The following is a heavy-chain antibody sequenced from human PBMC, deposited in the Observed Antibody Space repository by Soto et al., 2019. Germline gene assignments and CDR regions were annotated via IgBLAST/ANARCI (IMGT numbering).Heavy chain of an antibody. CDR3: AREGHCSSTSCYTDYYYYYGMDV. CDR2: IKQDGSEK. V-gene: IGHV3-7*01. Sequence: GGSLRLSCAASGFTFSSYWMSWVRQAPGKGLEWVANIKQDGSEKYYVDSVKGRFTISRDNAKNSLYLQMNSLRAEDTAVYYCAREGHCSSTSCYTDYYYYYGMDVWGQGPTVTVSS. J-gene: IGHJ6*02. D-gene: IGHD2-2*02. CDR1: GFTFSSYW.